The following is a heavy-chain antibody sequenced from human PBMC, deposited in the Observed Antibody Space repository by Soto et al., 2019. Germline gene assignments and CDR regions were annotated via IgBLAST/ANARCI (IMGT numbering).Heavy chain of an antibody. CDR1: GFSLSPYW. V-gene: IGHV3-74*03. Sequence: VGSLRLSCAASGFSLSPYWMHWVRQVPGRGLEWVARLSSDGFGAAYADSVKGRFFISRDIARNTLSLQMNSLRADDTAVYYRARDLGGPDYWGRGTSVTVSS. J-gene: IGHJ4*02. CDR3: ARDLGGPDY. D-gene: IGHD3-16*01. CDR2: LSSDGFGA.